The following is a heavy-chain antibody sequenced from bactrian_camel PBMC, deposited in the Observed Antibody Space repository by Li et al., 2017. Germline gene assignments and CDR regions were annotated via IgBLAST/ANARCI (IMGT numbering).Heavy chain of an antibody. V-gene: IGHV3S55*01. Sequence: VQLVESGGGSVQAGEGLRLSCTASGLTFANSDMHWYRQAPGNECELVGSITIDGRIYYADSVKGRFTISRDNAKKTLYLRLSSLKPEDTALYDCATALQTSGYEQYEYHVWGQGTQVTVS. D-gene: IGHD3*01. J-gene: IGHJ4*01. CDR1: GLTFANSD. CDR3: ATALQTSGYEQYEYHV. CDR2: ITIDGRI.